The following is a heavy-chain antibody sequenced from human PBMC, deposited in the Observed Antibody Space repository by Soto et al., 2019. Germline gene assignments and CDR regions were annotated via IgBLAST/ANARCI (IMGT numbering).Heavy chain of an antibody. D-gene: IGHD2-8*01. V-gene: IGHV3-48*03. Sequence: EMQLVESRGGLVQPGGSLRLSCAASGFTFSNYEFNWVRQAPGKGLEWVSYISSNGRTLYYAHSLTGRITISRDDASNSLYLHMTRLTADDTAVYYCARDGLGRRIVHPYSHDGMDVWGHGTTVIVSS. CDR3: ARDGLGRRIVHPYSHDGMDV. CDR1: GFTFSNYE. J-gene: IGHJ6*02. CDR2: ISSNGRTL.